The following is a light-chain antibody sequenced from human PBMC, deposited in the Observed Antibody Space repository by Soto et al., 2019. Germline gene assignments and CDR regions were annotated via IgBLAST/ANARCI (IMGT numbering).Light chain of an antibody. V-gene: IGLV2-14*01. CDR1: SSDVGGYNY. J-gene: IGLJ1*01. CDR2: EVS. CDR3: SSYTSSSNYV. Sequence: QSALTQPASVSGSPGQSITISCTGTSSDVGGYNYVSWYQQHPGKAPKLMIYEVSNRPSGVSNHFSGSKSGNTASLTISGLQAEDEADYYCSSYTSSSNYVFGTGTKLTVL.